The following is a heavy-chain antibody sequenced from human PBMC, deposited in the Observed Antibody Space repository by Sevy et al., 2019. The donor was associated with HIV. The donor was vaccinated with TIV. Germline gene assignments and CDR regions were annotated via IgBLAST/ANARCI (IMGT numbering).Heavy chain of an antibody. J-gene: IGHJ6*02. Sequence: ASVKVSCKASGYTFSSYGISWVRQAPGQGLEWMGWISDYNGYTNYAHKFQGRVTMSTEPSTRTAYTELRSLRSDDTAVYVCAREGYYYRSGTYRPPNYYGMDVWGQGTAVTVSS. V-gene: IGHV1-18*01. D-gene: IGHD3-10*01. CDR1: GYTFSSYG. CDR2: ISDYNGYT. CDR3: AREGYYYRSGTYRPPNYYGMDV.